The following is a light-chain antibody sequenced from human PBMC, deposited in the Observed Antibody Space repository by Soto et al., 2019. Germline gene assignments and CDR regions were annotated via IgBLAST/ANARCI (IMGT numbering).Light chain of an antibody. CDR2: AAS. V-gene: IGKV1-6*01. Sequence: IQMTQSPSSLSASVGDRVTITCRASQSIKNYLNWYQQKPGKAPKLLIYAASSLQSGVPSRFSGSGSGTDFTLAISSLQPEDSATYYCLQDINYPWTFGQGTKVDIK. CDR3: LQDINYPWT. J-gene: IGKJ1*01. CDR1: QSIKNY.